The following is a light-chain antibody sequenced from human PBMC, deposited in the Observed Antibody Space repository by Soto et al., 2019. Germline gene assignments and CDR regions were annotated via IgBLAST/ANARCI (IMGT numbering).Light chain of an antibody. V-gene: IGLV2-23*03. CDR2: EGT. CDR3: CSFAGTGTFGGYV. J-gene: IGLJ1*01. Sequence: QSALAQPASVSGSPGQSVTISCTGTTSDVGSYHLVSWYQQHPGKAPKLMIYEGTKRPSGVSNRFSGSKSGITASLTISGLQPEDEADYYCCSFAGTGTFGGYVFGTGTKLTV. CDR1: TSDVGSYHL.